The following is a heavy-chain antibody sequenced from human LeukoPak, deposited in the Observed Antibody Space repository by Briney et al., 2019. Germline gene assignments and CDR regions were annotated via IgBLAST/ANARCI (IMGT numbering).Heavy chain of an antibody. CDR3: VKNSGWYCLDY. CDR1: GFTFSNYW. J-gene: IGHJ4*02. CDR2: INGDGSHS. Sequence: GGSLRLSCAASGFTFSNYWMAWVRQAPGKGPEWVADINGDGSHSYCVDSVKGRFTLSRDNAKNSLFLQMNSLRAEDTAVYYCVKNSGWYCLDYWGQGTLVTVSS. D-gene: IGHD6-13*01. V-gene: IGHV3-7*03.